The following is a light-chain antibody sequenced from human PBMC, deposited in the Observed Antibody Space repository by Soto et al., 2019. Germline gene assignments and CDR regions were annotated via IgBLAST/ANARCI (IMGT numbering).Light chain of an antibody. J-gene: IGKJ2*01. CDR1: RSLSTW. V-gene: IGKV1-5*03. CDR3: QEYSRYPYT. CDR2: RTS. Sequence: DIPMTQSPSTLSVSVGDRVTTTCRASRSLSTWLAWYQQKPGKAPKLLIYRTSTLKNGVPSRFSGSGSGTEFTLTITSLQPDDFATYFCQEYSRYPYTFGQGTKLEIK.